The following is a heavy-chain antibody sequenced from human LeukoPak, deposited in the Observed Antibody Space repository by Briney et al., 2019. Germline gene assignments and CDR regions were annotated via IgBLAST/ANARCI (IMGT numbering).Heavy chain of an antibody. D-gene: IGHD3-16*01. CDR1: GFTFSSYG. J-gene: IGHJ3*02. CDR2: IWYDGSNK. CDR3: AKAIKGGHAFAI. Sequence: GRSLRLSCAASGFTFSSYGMHWVRQAPGKGLEWVAVIWYDGSNKYYADSVKGRFTISRDNSKNTLYLQMNSLRAEDTAVYYCAKAIKGGHAFAIWGQGTMVTVSS. V-gene: IGHV3-33*06.